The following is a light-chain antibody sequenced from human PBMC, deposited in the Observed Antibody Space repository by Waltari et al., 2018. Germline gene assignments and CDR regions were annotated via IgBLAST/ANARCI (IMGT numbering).Light chain of an antibody. CDR1: SSNIGRNS. Sequence: QSVLTQPPSASGTPGQRVAISCSGSSSNIGRNSVYWYQQLPGTAPKLLIYTDNQRPSGVPDRFSDSKSGTSTSLAISGLRSEDEADYYCAAWDDSVSAMVFGGGTKLTVL. J-gene: IGLJ2*01. CDR2: TDN. V-gene: IGLV1-47*02. CDR3: AAWDDSVSAMV.